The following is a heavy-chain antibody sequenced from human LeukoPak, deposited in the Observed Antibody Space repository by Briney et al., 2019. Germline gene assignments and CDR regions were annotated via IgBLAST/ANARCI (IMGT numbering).Heavy chain of an antibody. V-gene: IGHV3-23*01. J-gene: IGHJ6*01. D-gene: IGHD6-13*01. CDR1: GFTFRNYG. CDR2: ISGSGGST. Sequence: AGSLRLSCAASGFTFRNYGMSWVRQAPGKGLEWVSAISGSGGSTYYADSVKGRFTISRDNSKNTLYLQMNSLRAEDTAVYYCAKGAAAGLYCCGMDVWGKGTTVTVSS. CDR3: AKGAAAGLYCCGMDV.